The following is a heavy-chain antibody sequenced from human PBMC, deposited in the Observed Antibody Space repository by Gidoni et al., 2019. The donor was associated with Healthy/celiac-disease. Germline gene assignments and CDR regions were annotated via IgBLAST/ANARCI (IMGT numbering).Heavy chain of an antibody. CDR1: GFTFDDYA. Sequence: EVQLVESGGGLVQPGRSLRLSCAASGFTFDDYAMRWVRQAPGKGLEWVSGISWNSGSIGYADSVKGRFTISRDNAKNSLYLQMNSLRAEDTALYYCAVYGFDWGQGTLVTVSS. CDR2: ISWNSGSI. J-gene: IGHJ4*02. CDR3: AVYGFD. V-gene: IGHV3-9*01. D-gene: IGHD1-20*01.